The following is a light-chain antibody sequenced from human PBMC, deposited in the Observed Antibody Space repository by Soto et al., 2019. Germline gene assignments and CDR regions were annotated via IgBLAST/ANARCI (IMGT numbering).Light chain of an antibody. V-gene: IGLV2-18*02. J-gene: IGLJ1*01. CDR3: RSYTSSTIVYF. CDR1: SSDVGNYNR. Sequence: QSALTQPPSVSGSPGQSVTISCTGTSSDVGNYNRVSWYQQPPGTAPKLMIYEVSNRPSGVPDRFSGSKSGNTASLTISWLQAEDEAEYYCRSYTSSTIVYFFGSGTKVTVL. CDR2: EVS.